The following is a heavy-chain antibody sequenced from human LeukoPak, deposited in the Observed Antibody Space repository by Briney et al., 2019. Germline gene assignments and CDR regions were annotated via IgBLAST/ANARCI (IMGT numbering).Heavy chain of an antibody. CDR3: AKDYGIAAAGGFDY. V-gene: IGHV3-9*03. J-gene: IGHJ4*02. D-gene: IGHD6-13*01. CDR2: ISWNSGSI. CDR1: GFTFDDYA. Sequence: GGSLRLSCAASGFTFDDYAMHWVRQAPGKGLEWVSAISWNSGSIGYADSVKGRFTISRDNAKNSLYLQMNSLRAEDMALYYCAKDYGIAAAGGFDYWGQGTLVTVSS.